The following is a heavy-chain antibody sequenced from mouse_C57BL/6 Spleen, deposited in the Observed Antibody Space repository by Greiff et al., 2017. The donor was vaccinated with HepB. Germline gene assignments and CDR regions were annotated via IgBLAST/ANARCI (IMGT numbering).Heavy chain of an antibody. V-gene: IGHV1-76*01. Sequence: VQLQESGAELVRPGASVKLSCKASGYTFTDYYINWVKQRPGQGLEWIARIYPGSGNTYYNEKFKGKATLTAEKSSSTAYMQLSSLTSEDSAVYFCARGGDWGQGTTLTVSS. J-gene: IGHJ2*01. CDR1: GYTFTDYY. CDR3: ARGGD. CDR2: IYPGSGNT.